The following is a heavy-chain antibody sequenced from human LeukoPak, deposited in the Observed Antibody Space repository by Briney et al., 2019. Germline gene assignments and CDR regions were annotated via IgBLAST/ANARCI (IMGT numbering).Heavy chain of an antibody. D-gene: IGHD6-6*01. CDR1: GGTFSSYA. J-gene: IGHJ3*02. CDR2: IIPIFGTA. CDR3: ASFNRGSSSSPAFDI. V-gene: IGHV1-69*05. Sequence: ASVKVSCKASGGTFSSYAISWVRQAPGQGLEWMGGIIPIFGTANYAQKFQGRVTITTDESTSTAYMELRSLRSEDTAVYYCASFNRGSSSSPAFDIWGQGTMVTVSS.